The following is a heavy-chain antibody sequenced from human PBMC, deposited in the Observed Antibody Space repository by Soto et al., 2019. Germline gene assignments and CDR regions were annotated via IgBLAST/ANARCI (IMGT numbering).Heavy chain of an antibody. CDR1: GFIFSSYW. V-gene: IGHV3-74*01. D-gene: IGHD3-10*01. CDR3: ARDFMARGRDSNWFDP. J-gene: IGHJ5*02. Sequence: GESLRLSSAASGFIFSSYWMHWVRQPPGKGPVWVARINGDGRNTRYTDSVKGRFTISRDNAKNTLYMQMDSLRADDTAVYYCARDFMARGRDSNWFDPWGQGTVVTVSS. CDR2: INGDGRNT.